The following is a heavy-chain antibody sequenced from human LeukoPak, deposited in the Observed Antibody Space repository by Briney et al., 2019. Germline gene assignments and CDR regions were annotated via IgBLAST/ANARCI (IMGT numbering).Heavy chain of an antibody. CDR2: ISSSSSYI. CDR1: GFTFSSYG. J-gene: IGHJ4*02. Sequence: GGSLRLSCAASGFTFSSYGMSWVRQAPGKGLEWVSSISSSSSYIYYADSVKGRFTISRDNAKNSLYLQMNSLRAEDTAVYYCASPGLARSLLWYWGQGTLVTVSS. CDR3: ASPGLARSLLWY. D-gene: IGHD3-10*01. V-gene: IGHV3-21*01.